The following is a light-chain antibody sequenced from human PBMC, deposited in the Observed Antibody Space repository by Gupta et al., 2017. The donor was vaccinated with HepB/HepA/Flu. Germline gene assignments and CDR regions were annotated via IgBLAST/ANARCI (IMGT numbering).Light chain of an antibody. CDR2: KNN. Sequence: AGLTQPPSVSTGLRQTATLTCTGNSNNVGHEGAVWLQQHQGHHPKRLSDKNNDRPAGISERFSASRSGNNASRKITEVQPEDEADDYCSDWDSSLNGQVFGTGTKVTVL. CDR1: SNNVGHEG. J-gene: IGLJ1*01. CDR3: SDWDSSLNGQV. V-gene: IGLV10-54*04.